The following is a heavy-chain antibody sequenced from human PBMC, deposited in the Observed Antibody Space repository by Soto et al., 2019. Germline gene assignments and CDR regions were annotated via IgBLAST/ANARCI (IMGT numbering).Heavy chain of an antibody. V-gene: IGHV3-23*01. Sequence: GGSLRLSCTDSAFIFKDYAMSWVRQAPGKGLEWVSTISRGGAYTHYADSVKGRFTISRDNSANILYLNMDSLGGDDTAAYYCAQYPSTGYDDHWGLGPLATVSS. CDR1: AFIFKDYA. CDR2: ISRGGAYT. CDR3: AQYPSTGYDDH. D-gene: IGHD3-22*01. J-gene: IGHJ1*01.